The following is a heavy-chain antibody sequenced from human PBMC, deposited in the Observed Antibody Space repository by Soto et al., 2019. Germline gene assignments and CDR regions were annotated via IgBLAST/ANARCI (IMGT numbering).Heavy chain of an antibody. CDR2: NNNRADT. V-gene: IGHV4-31*11. CDR3: ARGGSGWKALNWFDP. CDR1: GASIDNNGYS. Sequence: SETLSLTCAVFGASIDNNGYSWTWIRQHPGKGREWIGTNNNRADTYYIPSPKSRLTISLDTSQNHFSLRLNAVTAADTAIYYCARGGSGWKALNWFDPWGQGIMVTVSS. D-gene: IGHD6-19*01. J-gene: IGHJ5*02.